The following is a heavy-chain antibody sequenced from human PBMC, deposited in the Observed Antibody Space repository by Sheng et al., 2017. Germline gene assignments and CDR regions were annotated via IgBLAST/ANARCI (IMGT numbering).Heavy chain of an antibody. CDR2: INQDGSDK. CDR3: VRDWAFSGYD. J-gene: IGHJ4*02. Sequence: EVQLVESGGDLVQPGGSLRLSCVASGFRYTSQWMSWVRQAPGKGLEWVANINQDGSDKNYVDSVEGRFTISRDNAKNTVYLEMTSLRADDTAVYYCVRDWAFSGYDWGQGTLVSVSS. V-gene: IGHV3-7*01. D-gene: IGHD5-12*01. CDR1: GFRYTSQW.